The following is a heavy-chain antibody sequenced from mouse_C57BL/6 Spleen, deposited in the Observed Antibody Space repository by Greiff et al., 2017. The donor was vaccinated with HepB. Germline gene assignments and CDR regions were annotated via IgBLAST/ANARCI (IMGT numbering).Heavy chain of an antibody. V-gene: IGHV5-4*03. CDR2: ISDGGSYT. J-gene: IGHJ4*01. Sequence: EVKLMESGGGLVKPGGSLKLSCAASGFTFSSYAMSWVRQTPEKRLEWVATISDGGSYTYYPDNVKGRFTISRDNAKNNLYLQMSHLKSEDTAMYYCAINYDMDYWGQGTSVTVSS. CDR1: GFTFSSYA. CDR3: AINYDMDY.